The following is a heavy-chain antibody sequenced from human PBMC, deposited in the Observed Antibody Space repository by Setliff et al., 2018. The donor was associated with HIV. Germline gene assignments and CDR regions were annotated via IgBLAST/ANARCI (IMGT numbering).Heavy chain of an antibody. CDR3: ASTNSRESRPLRRYYYYYYYMDV. V-gene: IGHV1-69*02. CDR2: INPHTGVT. CDR1: GGTFIRYY. Sequence: GASVKVSCKASGGTFIRYYIFWVRQAPGQGLEWMGNINPHTGVTKYAEKFQGRVTITADESTSTAYMELSSLRSEDTAVYYCASTNSRESRPLRRYYYYYYYMDVWGKGTTVTVSS. D-gene: IGHD3-10*01. J-gene: IGHJ6*03.